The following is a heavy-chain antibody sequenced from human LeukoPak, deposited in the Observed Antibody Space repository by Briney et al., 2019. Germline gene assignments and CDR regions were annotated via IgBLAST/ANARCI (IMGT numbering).Heavy chain of an antibody. D-gene: IGHD5-12*01. J-gene: IGHJ6*04. V-gene: IGHV3-30*04. Sequence: GRSLRLSCAASGFTFSSYAMHWVRQAPGKGLEWVAVISYDGSNKYYADSVKGRFTISRDNSKNTLYLQMNSLRAEDTAVYYCARGQGGYDPVYYYGMDVWGKGTTVTVSS. CDR3: ARGQGGYDPVYYYGMDV. CDR1: GFTFSSYA. CDR2: ISYDGSNK.